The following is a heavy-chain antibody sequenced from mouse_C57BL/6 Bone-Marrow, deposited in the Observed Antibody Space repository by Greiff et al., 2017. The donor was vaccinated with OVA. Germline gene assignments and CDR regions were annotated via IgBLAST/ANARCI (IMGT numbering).Heavy chain of an antibody. J-gene: IGHJ3*01. CDR1: GFTFSSYA. V-gene: IGHV5-4*01. D-gene: IGHD2-2*01. Sequence: EVKLAESGGGLVKPGGSLKLSCAASGFTFSSYAMSWVRQTPEKRLEWVATISDGGSYTYYPDNVKGRFTISRDNAKNNLYLQMSHLKSEDTAMYYCARDGYGAYWGQGTLVTVSA. CDR3: ARDGYGAY. CDR2: ISDGGSYT.